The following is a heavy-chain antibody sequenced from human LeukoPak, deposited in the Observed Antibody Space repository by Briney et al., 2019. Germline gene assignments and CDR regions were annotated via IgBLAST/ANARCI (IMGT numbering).Heavy chain of an antibody. J-gene: IGHJ6*02. CDR3: ASGRRLLWFGESNGMGV. CDR1: GFTFSSYE. Sequence: PGGSLRLSCAASGFTFSSYEMNWVRQAPGKGLEWVSYISSSGSTIYYADSVKGRFTISRDNAKNSLYLQMNSLRAEDTAVYYCASGRRLLWFGESNGMGVWGQGTTVTVSS. CDR2: ISSSGSTI. V-gene: IGHV3-48*03. D-gene: IGHD3-10*01.